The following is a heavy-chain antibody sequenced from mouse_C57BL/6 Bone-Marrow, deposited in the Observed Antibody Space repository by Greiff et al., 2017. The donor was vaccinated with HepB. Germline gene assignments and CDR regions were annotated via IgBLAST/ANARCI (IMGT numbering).Heavy chain of an antibody. Sequence: EVQLQEPGGGLVKPGGSLKLSCAASGFTFSSYAMSWVRQTPEKRLEWVATISDGGSYTYYPDNVKGRFTISRDNAKNNLYLQVSHLKSEDTAMYYCAREGGSVFDYWGQGTTLTVSA. CDR2: ISDGGSYT. CDR1: GFTFSSYA. V-gene: IGHV5-4*01. J-gene: IGHJ2*01. CDR3: AREGGSVFDY. D-gene: IGHD1-1*01.